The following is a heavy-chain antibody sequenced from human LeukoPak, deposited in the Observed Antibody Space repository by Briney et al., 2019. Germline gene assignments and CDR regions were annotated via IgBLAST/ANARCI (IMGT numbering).Heavy chain of an antibody. Sequence: TAGGSPRLSCAASGFTFSNAWMSWVRQAPGKGLEWVGRIKSKTDGGTTDYAAPVKGRFTISRDDSKNTLYLQMNSLKTEDTAVYYCTTVRITIFGVVINRPGYWGQGTLVTVSS. J-gene: IGHJ4*02. D-gene: IGHD3-3*01. CDR1: GFTFSNAW. CDR2: IKSKTDGGTT. CDR3: TTVRITIFGVVINRPGY. V-gene: IGHV3-15*01.